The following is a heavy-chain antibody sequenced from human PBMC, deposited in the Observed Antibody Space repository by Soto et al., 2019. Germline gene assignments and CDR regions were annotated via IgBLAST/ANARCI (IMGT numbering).Heavy chain of an antibody. CDR2: VFYTGST. J-gene: IGHJ5*02. V-gene: IGHV4-59*01. D-gene: IGHD1-26*01. Sequence: SETRCLSCTVSRGPMSRCHWSWIRQSPGQGLEWIDYVFYTGSTKYNPALKRRVTISVDTSKNQFSLKLSSVSDADTGLYYCARSYSGPLYGYDPWGQG. CDR1: RGPMSRCH. CDR3: ARSYSGPLYGYDP.